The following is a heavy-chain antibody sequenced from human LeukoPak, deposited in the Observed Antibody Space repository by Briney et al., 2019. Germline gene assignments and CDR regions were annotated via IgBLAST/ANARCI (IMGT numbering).Heavy chain of an antibody. J-gene: IGHJ4*02. V-gene: IGHV4-30-4*01. Sequence: PSETLSLTCTVSGXSISSGDDYWSWIRQPPGKGLEWIGYIYYSRTTYYNPSLKSRLTISVDTSKNQFSLKVTSVTAADTAVYYCARLYSSSWYFDYWGQGSLVTVSS. CDR1: GXSISSGDDY. D-gene: IGHD6-13*01. CDR3: ARLYSSSWYFDY. CDR2: IYYSRTT.